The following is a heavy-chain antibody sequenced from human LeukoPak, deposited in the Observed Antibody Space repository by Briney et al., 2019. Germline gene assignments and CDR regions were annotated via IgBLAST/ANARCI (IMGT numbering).Heavy chain of an antibody. V-gene: IGHV1-2*02. CDR1: GYTFTGYY. CDR3: AREGGVARGRGYFDY. CDR2: INPNSGGT. D-gene: IGHD3-16*01. Sequence: GASVKVSCKASGYTFTGYYMHWVRQAPGQGLEWMGWINPNSGGTNYAQKFQGRVTMTRDTSISTAYMGLSRLRSDDTAVYYCAREGGVARGRGYFDYWGQGTLVTVSS. J-gene: IGHJ4*02.